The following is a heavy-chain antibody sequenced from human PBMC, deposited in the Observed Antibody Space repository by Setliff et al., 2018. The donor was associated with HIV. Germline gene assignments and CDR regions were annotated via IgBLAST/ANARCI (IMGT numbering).Heavy chain of an antibody. Sequence: KVSCKASGYTFTGYFIHWVRQAPGQGLEWMGRINPNTGDTNYAQKFQDRVTMTRDTSINTAYMELSRLRSDDTAVYYCAREYDVLTGYYISAFDIWGQGAMVTVSS. D-gene: IGHD3-9*01. J-gene: IGHJ3*02. CDR2: INPNTGDT. CDR3: AREYDVLTGYYISAFDI. CDR1: GYTFTGYF. V-gene: IGHV1-2*06.